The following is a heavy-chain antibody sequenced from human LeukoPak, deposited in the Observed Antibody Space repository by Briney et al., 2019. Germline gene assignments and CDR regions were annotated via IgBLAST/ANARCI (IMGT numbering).Heavy chain of an antibody. J-gene: IGHJ4*02. CDR2: ISSSGST. V-gene: IGHV4-59*13. CDR1: GDSFSSYR. CDR3: ARVGRGDHSWGSYYCDH. Sequence: SETLSLTCTVSGDSFSSYRWRWLRQPPGKGLEWIGYISSSGSTSYNPSLKSRVTMSVDTSKNQFSLKLRSVTAADTAVYYCARVGRGDHSWGSYYCDHWGQGTLVSVSS. D-gene: IGHD3-16*01.